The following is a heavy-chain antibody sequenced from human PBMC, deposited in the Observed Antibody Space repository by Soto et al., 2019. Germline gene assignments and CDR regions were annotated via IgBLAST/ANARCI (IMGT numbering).Heavy chain of an antibody. D-gene: IGHD2-21*01. CDR1: GFTVSSYG. J-gene: IGHJ1*01. CDR3: AKGAIVVVNADYFQQ. Sequence: QVQLVESGGGVVQPGMSLRLSCVASGFTVSSYGMHWDRQAPGKGLEWVAVISYDGSNKYYADSVTGRLTISRDNSKNTLYLEMNSLRPEDTAVYYCAKGAIVVVNADYFQQWGQGPLVTVSS. V-gene: IGHV3-30*18. CDR2: ISYDGSNK.